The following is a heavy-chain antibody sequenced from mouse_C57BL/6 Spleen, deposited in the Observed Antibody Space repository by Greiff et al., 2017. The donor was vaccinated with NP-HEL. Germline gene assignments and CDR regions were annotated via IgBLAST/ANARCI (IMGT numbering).Heavy chain of an antibody. CDR1: GYAFSSSW. Sequence: VQLVESGPELVKPGASVKISCKASGYAFSSSWMNWVKQRPGKGLEWIGRIYPGDGDTNYNGKFKGKATLTADKSSSTAYMQLSSLTSEDSAVYCCARDDCDAPLDYWGQGTTLTVSS. V-gene: IGHV1-82*01. CDR2: IYPGDGDT. D-gene: IGHD2-4*01. J-gene: IGHJ2*01. CDR3: ARDDCDAPLDY.